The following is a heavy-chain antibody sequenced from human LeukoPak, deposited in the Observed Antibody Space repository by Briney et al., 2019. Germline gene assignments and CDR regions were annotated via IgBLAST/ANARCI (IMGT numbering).Heavy chain of an antibody. CDR1: GYNFTNYW. CDR2: IYPGDSDT. CDR3: ARGSGSYYNPRDAFDN. V-gene: IGHV5-51*01. J-gene: IGHJ3*02. D-gene: IGHD3-10*01. Sequence: GESLKISCKGSGYNFTNYWIGWVRQMPGKGLEWMGIIYPGDSDTRYNPSFQGQVTISADRSISTAYLQWSGLKASDTAMYYCARGSGSYYNPRDAFDNWGQGTVVTVSS.